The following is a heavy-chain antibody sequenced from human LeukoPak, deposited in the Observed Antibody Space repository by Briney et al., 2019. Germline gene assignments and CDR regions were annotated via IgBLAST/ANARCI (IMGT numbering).Heavy chain of an antibody. CDR3: AREYYYDSSGYYYVYYFDY. V-gene: IGHV1-69*04. D-gene: IGHD3-22*01. CDR1: GGTFSSYA. Sequence: ASVKVSCTASGGTFSSYAISWVRQAPGQGLEWMGRIIPILGIANYAQKFQGRVTITADKSTSTAYMELSSLRSEDTAVYYCAREYYYDSSGYYYVYYFDYWGQGTLVTVSS. CDR2: IIPILGIA. J-gene: IGHJ4*02.